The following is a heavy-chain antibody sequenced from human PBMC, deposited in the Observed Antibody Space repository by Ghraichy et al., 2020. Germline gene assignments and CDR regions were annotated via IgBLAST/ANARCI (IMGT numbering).Heavy chain of an antibody. CDR2: ISGSGGIS. Sequence: GALRLSCAASGFPFSGYAMGWVRQAPGKGLEWVSSISGSGGISYYAASVKGRFTISRDNSKNTLYLQMNSLRPEDTAVYYCTKAYRFGWYSLAPDGFDIWGQGTMVTVSS. D-gene: IGHD6-19*01. J-gene: IGHJ3*02. CDR3: TKAYRFGWYSLAPDGFDI. CDR1: GFPFSGYA. V-gene: IGHV3-23*01.